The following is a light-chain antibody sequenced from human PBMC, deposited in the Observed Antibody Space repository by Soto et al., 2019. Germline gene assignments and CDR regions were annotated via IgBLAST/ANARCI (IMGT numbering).Light chain of an antibody. CDR3: SSYTSIRTLV. J-gene: IGLJ2*01. CDR1: SSDVGGYNY. CDR2: DVT. Sequence: QSALTQPASVSGSPGQSITISCTGTSSDVGGYNYVSWYQQHPGRAPELMIYDVTTRPSGVSSRFSGSKSGNTASLTISGLQAEVVADSYCSSYTSIRTLVFGGGTKVTVL. V-gene: IGLV2-14*01.